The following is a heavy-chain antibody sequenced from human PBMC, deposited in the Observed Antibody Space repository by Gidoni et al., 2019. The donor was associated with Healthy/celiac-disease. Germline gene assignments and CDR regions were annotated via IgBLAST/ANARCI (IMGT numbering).Heavy chain of an antibody. CDR3: ARENRGSGPYYYGMDV. CDR2: ISYDGSNK. Sequence: QVQLVESGGGVVQPVRSLRLSCPASGLTFSSYAMHWVRQAPGKGLEWLAVISYDGSNKYYADSVKGRFTISRDNSKNTLYLQMNSLRAEDTAVYYCARENRGSGPYYYGMDVWGQGTTVTVSS. CDR1: GLTFSSYA. V-gene: IGHV3-30-3*01. D-gene: IGHD3-10*01. J-gene: IGHJ6*02.